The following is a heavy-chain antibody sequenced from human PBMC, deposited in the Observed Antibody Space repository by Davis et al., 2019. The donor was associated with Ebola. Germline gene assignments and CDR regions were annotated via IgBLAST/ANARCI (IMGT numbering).Heavy chain of an antibody. CDR2: ISSSSSYT. V-gene: IGHV3-21*05. CDR3: ARGTVNDY. J-gene: IGHJ4*02. CDR1: GFTFSSYS. D-gene: IGHD1-1*01. Sequence: GESLKISCAASGFTFSSYSMNWVRQAPGKGLEWVSYISSSSSYTNYADSVKGRFTISRDNAKNSLYLQMNSLRAEDTAVYYCARGTVNDYWGQGTLVTVSS.